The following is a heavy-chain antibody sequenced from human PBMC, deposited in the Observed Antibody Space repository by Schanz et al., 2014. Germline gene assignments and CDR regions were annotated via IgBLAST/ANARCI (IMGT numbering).Heavy chain of an antibody. CDR3: AKDPHKDYGGKPQALDI. CDR2: ISGNGGST. Sequence: EVQLVESGGGLVQPGGSLRLSCAASGFTVSSHYMSWVRQAPGKGLEWVSAISGNGGSTYFADSVKGRFTISRDNAKNLMYLHLNSLRAEDTAVYYCAKDPHKDYGGKPQALDIWGQGTMVTVSS. V-gene: IGHV3-23*04. J-gene: IGHJ3*02. D-gene: IGHD4-17*01. CDR1: GFTVSSHY.